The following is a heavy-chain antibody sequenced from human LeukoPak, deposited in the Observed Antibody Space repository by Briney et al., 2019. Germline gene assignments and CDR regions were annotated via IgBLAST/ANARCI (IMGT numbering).Heavy chain of an antibody. Sequence: SVKVSCKASGGTFSSYAISWVRQAPGQGLEWMGRIIPILGIANYAQKFQGRVTITADKSTSTAYMELSSLRSEDTAVYYCAREAGSSLPNYWGQGTLVTVSS. CDR3: AREAGSSLPNY. CDR2: IIPILGIA. D-gene: IGHD6-13*01. V-gene: IGHV1-69*04. CDR1: GGTFSSYA. J-gene: IGHJ4*02.